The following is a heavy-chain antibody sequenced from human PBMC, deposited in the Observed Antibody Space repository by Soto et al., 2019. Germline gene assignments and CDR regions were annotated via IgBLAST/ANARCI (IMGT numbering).Heavy chain of an antibody. CDR1: GGSISSYY. CDR2: IYYSGST. CDR3: ARQSAAAGSSVY. V-gene: IGHV4-59*08. D-gene: IGHD6-13*01. Sequence: QVQLQESGPGLVKPSETLSLTCTVSGGSISSYYWSWIRQPPGKGLEWIGYIYYSGSTNYNPSLQSRVTISVDTSKNQFSLKLSSVTAADTAVYYCARQSAAAGSSVYWGQGTLVTVSS. J-gene: IGHJ4*02.